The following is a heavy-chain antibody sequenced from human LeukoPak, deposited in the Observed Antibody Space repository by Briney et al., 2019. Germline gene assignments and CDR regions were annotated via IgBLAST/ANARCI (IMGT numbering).Heavy chain of an antibody. Sequence: EASVKVSCKASGYTFMSYGIAWVRQAPGQGLEWMGWISVYNGNTNYAQKFQGRVTMTIDTSTSTAYMELRSLRSDDTAVYYCARDGYFDYWGQGSLASVSS. J-gene: IGHJ4*02. V-gene: IGHV1-18*01. CDR3: ARDGYFDY. CDR2: ISVYNGNT. CDR1: GYTFMSYG.